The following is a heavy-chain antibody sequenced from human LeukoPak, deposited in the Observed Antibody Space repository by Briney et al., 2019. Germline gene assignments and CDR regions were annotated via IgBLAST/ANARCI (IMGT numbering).Heavy chain of an antibody. CDR3: ARDGGPTVGGYCDY. CDR1: GFNLSSYE. J-gene: IGHJ4*02. D-gene: IGHD3-10*01. Sequence: AGGSLRLSCAASGFNLSSYEMNWVRQAPGKGLEWVSYISSSGSIIYYADSVKGRFTISGDNAKNSLYLQMNSLRAEDTAVYYCARDGGPTVGGYCDYWGQGTLVTVSS. CDR2: ISSSGSII. V-gene: IGHV3-48*03.